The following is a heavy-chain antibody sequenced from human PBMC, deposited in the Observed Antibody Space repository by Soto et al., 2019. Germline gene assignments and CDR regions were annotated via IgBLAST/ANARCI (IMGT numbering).Heavy chain of an antibody. V-gene: IGHV4-59*08. Sequence: QVQLQESGPGLVKPSETLSLTCTVSGGSISSYYWSWIRQPPGKGLEWIGYIYYSGSTNYNPSLKWRDTISVDTSKNQFSLKLSSVTAADTAVYYCARQGIAVAGTRWFDPWGQGTLVTVSS. CDR1: GGSISSYY. J-gene: IGHJ5*02. D-gene: IGHD6-19*01. CDR2: IYYSGST. CDR3: ARQGIAVAGTRWFDP.